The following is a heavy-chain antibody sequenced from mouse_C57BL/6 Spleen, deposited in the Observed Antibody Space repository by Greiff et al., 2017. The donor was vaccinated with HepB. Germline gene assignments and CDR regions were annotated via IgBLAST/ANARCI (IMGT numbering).Heavy chain of an antibody. V-gene: IGHV10-3*01. J-gene: IGHJ4*01. D-gene: IGHD3-2*02. CDR3: VGGRETDEGTEAMDY. Sequence: EVMLVESGGGLVQPKGSLKLSCAASGFNFNTYAMHWVRQAPGKGLEWVARISSKSSNYATYYAESVKDRFTISRDDSQSRLYLQMHNLKTEDTAVYYCVGGRETDEGTEAMDYWGQGTSVTVSS. CDR1: GFNFNTYA. CDR2: ISSKSSNYAT.